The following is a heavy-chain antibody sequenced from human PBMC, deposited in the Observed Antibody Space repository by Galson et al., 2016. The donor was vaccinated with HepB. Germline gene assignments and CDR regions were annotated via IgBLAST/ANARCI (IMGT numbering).Heavy chain of an antibody. CDR3: ARSMRYSGDYVAFDI. J-gene: IGHJ3*02. D-gene: IGHD3-10*02. V-gene: IGHV4-30-2*01. CDR1: GNYISDEGYS. CDR2: IFQSGNS. Sequence: TLSLTCVVSGNYISDEGYSWSWIRQPPGKGLEWIGHIFQSGNSDYNPSLKRRVTILLDRSKNQISLKVRSVTAADTAIYYCARSMRYSGDYVAFDIWGQGTVVSVSS.